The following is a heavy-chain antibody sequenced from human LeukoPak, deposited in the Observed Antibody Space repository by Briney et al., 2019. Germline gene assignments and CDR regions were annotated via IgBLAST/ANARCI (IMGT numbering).Heavy chain of an antibody. V-gene: IGHV4-31*03. D-gene: IGHD2-21*01. CDR1: GGSISSGGYY. J-gene: IGHJ4*02. CDR3: ARGIPIVLSFDY. CDR2: IYYSGST. Sequence: SETLSLTCTVSGGSISSGGYYWSWIRQHPGKGLEWIGYIYYSGSTYYNPSLKSRVTRSVDTSQSQFSLKLSSVTAAATAVYYCARGIPIVLSFDYWGQGPLVTVSS.